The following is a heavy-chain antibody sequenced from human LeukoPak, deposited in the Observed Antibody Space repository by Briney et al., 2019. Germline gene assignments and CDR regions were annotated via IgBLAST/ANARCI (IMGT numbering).Heavy chain of an antibody. CDR2: IYSGGST. D-gene: IGHD6-19*01. CDR1: GFTVSSNY. V-gene: IGHV3-53*01. J-gene: IGHJ4*02. CDR3: AMTTVAGTFDY. Sequence: GVSLRLSCAASGFTVSSNYMSWVRQAPGKGLEWVSVIYSGGSTYYADSVKGRFTISRDNSKNTLYLQMNSLRAEDTAVYYCAMTTVAGTFDYWGQGTLATVSS.